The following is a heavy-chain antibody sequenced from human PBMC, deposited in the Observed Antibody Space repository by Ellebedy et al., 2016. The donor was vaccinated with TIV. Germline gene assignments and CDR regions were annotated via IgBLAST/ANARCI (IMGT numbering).Heavy chain of an antibody. CDR3: ERATKYYMDTPMIKEFGP. CDR1: GYTFATYA. V-gene: IGHV1-3*01. CDR2: IYACNCYT. J-gene: IGHJ5*02. Sequence: AASVQVSCKASGYTFATYAMPWVRQAPGQSLEWMGWIYACNCYTKYSQKFQGSVTITRDTSASTTYMELSSMRSEDTAVYYCERATKYYMDTPMIKEFGPWGQGTLVTVSS. D-gene: IGHD5-18*01.